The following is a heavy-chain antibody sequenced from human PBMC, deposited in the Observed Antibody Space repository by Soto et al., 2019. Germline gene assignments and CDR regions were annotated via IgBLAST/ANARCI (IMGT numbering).Heavy chain of an antibody. CDR2: ISGSGGST. V-gene: IGHV3-23*01. D-gene: IGHD3-16*02. J-gene: IGHJ4*02. CDR1: GFTFSSYA. Sequence: GGSLRLSCAASGFTFSSYAMSWVRQAPGKGLEWVSAISGSGGSTYNADSVKGRFTISRDNSKNTLFLQMSSLRAEDTAVYYCAKAPALDFWGSYRYLDYWGQGALVTVSS. CDR3: AKAPALDFWGSYRYLDY.